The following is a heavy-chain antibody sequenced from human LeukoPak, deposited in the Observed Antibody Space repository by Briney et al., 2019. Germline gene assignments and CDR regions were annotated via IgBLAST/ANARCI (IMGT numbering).Heavy chain of an antibody. J-gene: IGHJ5*02. CDR1: GGSISSSSYY. CDR3: ARPRGEYYDFWSGSNWFDP. D-gene: IGHD3-3*01. CDR2: IYYSGST. Sequence: PSETLSLTCTVSGGSISSSSYYWGWIRQPPGKGLEWIGSIYYSGSTYYNTSLKSRVTISVDTSKNQFSLKLSSVTAADTAVYYCARPRGEYYDFWSGSNWFDPWGQGTLVTVSS. V-gene: IGHV4-39*01.